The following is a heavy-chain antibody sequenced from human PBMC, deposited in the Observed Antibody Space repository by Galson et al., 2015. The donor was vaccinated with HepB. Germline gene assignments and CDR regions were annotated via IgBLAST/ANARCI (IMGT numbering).Heavy chain of an antibody. CDR2: INPSGGST. CDR1: GYTFTSYY. CDR3: ARGPYSSSSASYYYYYMDV. D-gene: IGHD6-6*01. V-gene: IGHV1-46*01. Sequence: SVKVSCKASGYTFTSYYMHWVRQAPGQGLEWMGIINPSGGSTSYAQKFQGRVTMTRDTSKNQFSLKLSSVTAADTAVYYCARGPYSSSSASYYYYYMDVWGKGTTVTVSS. J-gene: IGHJ6*03.